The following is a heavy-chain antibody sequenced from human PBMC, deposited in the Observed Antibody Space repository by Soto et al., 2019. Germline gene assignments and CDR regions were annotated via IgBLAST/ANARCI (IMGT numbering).Heavy chain of an antibody. CDR2: IYSGGST. J-gene: IGHJ6*03. CDR1: GFTVSSNY. D-gene: IGHD2-2*01. CDR3: ARGVVPAARTYYYYYMDV. V-gene: IGHV3-53*04. Sequence: GGSLRLSCAASGFTVSSNYMSWVRQAPGKGLAWVSVIYSGGSTYYADSVKGRFTISRLNSKTTLYLHLNSLRAEDTAVYYFARGVVPAARTYYYYYMDVWGKGTTVTVSS.